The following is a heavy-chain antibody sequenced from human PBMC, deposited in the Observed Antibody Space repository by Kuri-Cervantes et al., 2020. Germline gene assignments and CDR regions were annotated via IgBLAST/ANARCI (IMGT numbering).Heavy chain of an antibody. CDR3: AKLAAAGTGIFDY. D-gene: IGHD6-13*01. CDR2: ISYDGSNK. J-gene: IGHJ4*02. Sequence: GESLKISCAASGFTFSSHGMHWVRQAPGKGLEWVAVISYDGSNKYYADSVKGRFTISRDNSKNTLYLQMNSLRAEDTAVYYCAKLAAAGTGIFDYWGQGTLVTVSS. CDR1: GFTFSSHG. V-gene: IGHV3-30*18.